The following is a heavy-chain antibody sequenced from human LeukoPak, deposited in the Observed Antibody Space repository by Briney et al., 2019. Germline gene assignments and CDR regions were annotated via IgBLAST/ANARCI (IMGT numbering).Heavy chain of an antibody. CDR1: GYTFTGYY. J-gene: IGHJ5*02. Sequence: ASVKVSCKASGYTFTGYYMHWVRQAPGQGLEWMGIINPSGGSTSYAQKFQGRVTMTRDMSISTAYMELSRLRSDDTAVYYCARDPMVRGVNWFDPWGQGTLVTVSS. CDR3: ARDPMVRGVNWFDP. D-gene: IGHD3-10*01. V-gene: IGHV1-46*01. CDR2: INPSGGST.